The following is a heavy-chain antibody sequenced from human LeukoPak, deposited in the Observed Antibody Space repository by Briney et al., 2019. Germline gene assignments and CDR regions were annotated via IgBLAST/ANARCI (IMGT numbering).Heavy chain of an antibody. V-gene: IGHV3-66*01. CDR2: ICSGGSS. CDR3: ATRPDGNDVPYFDY. Sequence: PGGSLRLSCAASGLTVGFKCMSWVRQAPGKGLEWVSIICSGGSSYYADSVKGRFTVSRDTSKNTLYLQMNSLRAEDTAVYYCATRPDGNDVPYFDYWGQGTLVTVSS. J-gene: IGHJ4*02. CDR1: GLTVGFKC. D-gene: IGHD5-12*01.